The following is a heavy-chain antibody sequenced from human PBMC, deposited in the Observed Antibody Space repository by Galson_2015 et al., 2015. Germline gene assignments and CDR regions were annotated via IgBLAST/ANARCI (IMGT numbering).Heavy chain of an antibody. CDR1: GFSLSTRGGG. V-gene: IGHV2-5*02. CDR3: AHTESSGSYVFAFDM. D-gene: IGHD1-26*01. CDR2: IYWDDDK. J-gene: IGHJ3*02. Sequence: PALVKPTQTLTLTCSFSGFSLSTRGGGVGWIRQPPGKALEWLALIYWDDDKRYSPSLKSSLTITKDTSKNQVVLTMTNTDPVDTGTYYCAHTESSGSYVFAFDMWGQGTMVTVSS.